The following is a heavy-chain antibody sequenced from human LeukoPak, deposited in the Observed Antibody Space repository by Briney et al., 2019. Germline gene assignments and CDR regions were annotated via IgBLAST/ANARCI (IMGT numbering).Heavy chain of an antibody. J-gene: IGHJ5*02. CDR2: IYSGGST. CDR1: GFTVSSNY. D-gene: IGHD3-22*01. CDR3: ARTKYYYDSNEGFDP. V-gene: IGHV3-53*01. Sequence: GGSLRLSCAASGFTVSSNYMSWVRQAPGKGLEWVSVIYSGGSTYYADSVNGRFTISRDNSKNTLYLQMNSLRAEDTAVYYCARTKYYYDSNEGFDPWGQGTLVTVSS.